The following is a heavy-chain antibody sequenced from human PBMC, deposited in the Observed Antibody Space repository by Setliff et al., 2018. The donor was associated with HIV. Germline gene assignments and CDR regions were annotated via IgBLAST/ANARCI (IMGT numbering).Heavy chain of an antibody. D-gene: IGHD4-17*01. J-gene: IGHJ1*01. V-gene: IGHV4-34*01. Sequence: SETLSLTCAVYGGSFSGYDWSWIRQPPGKWLEWIGEINQSGSTNYNPSLKSRVTISVDTSKKQFSLKLSSVTAADTAVYYCARSKTTVSKYFQHWGQGTLVTVSS. CDR2: INQSGST. CDR1: GGSFSGYD. CDR3: ARSKTTVSKYFQH.